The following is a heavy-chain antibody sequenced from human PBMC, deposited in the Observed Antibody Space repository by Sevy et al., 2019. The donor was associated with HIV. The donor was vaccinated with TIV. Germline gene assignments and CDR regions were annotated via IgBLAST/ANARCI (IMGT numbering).Heavy chain of an antibody. CDR3: AKGGGSSYGYYYGMDV. CDR2: ISGSGATT. Sequence: GESLKISCAASGFSFSTYAMNWVRQAPGKGLEWVSGISGSGATTYYADSLKGRFTISRDNSKNTLYLQMNSPRDEDTAVYYCAKGGGSSYGYYYGMDVWGQRTTVTVSS. J-gene: IGHJ6*02. V-gene: IGHV3-23*01. CDR1: GFSFSTYA. D-gene: IGHD3-22*01.